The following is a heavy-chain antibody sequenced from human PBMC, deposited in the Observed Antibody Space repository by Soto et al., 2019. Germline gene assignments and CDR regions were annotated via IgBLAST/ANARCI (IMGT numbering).Heavy chain of an antibody. D-gene: IGHD6-13*01. J-gene: IGHJ6*02. CDR1: GYSFTSYW. CDR2: IDPSDSYT. CDR3: AKTAAGGKNYYGMDV. V-gene: IGHV5-10-1*01. Sequence: GESLKISCKGSGYSFTSYWISWVRQMPGKGLEWMGRIDPSDSYTNYSPSFQGHVTISADKSISTAYLQWSSLKASDTAMYYCAKTAAGGKNYYGMDVWGQGTTVTV.